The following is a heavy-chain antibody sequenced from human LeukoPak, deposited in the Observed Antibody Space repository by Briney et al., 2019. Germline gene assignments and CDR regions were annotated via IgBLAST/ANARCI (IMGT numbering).Heavy chain of an antibody. CDR3: ARDRAVAGMDV. CDR2: IYYSGST. V-gene: IGHV4-31*03. J-gene: IGHJ6*02. D-gene: IGHD6-19*01. CDR1: GGSISSGGYY. Sequence: PSETLSLTCTVSGGSISSGGYYWSWIRQHPGKGLEWIGYIYYSGSTYYNPSLKSRVTISVDTSKNQFSLKLSSVAAADTAVNYCARDRAVAGMDVWGQGTTVTVSS.